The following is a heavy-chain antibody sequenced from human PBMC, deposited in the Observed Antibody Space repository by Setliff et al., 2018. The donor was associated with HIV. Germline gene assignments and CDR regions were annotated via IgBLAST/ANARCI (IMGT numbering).Heavy chain of an antibody. D-gene: IGHD5-12*01. J-gene: IGHJ3*02. CDR2: FDPEDGET. Sequence: GASVKVSCKASGGTFSSYAFNWVRQAPGQGLEWMGGFDPEDGETIYAQKFQGRVTMTEDTSTDTAYMELSSLRSEDTAVYYCATVAVDMKAFDIWGQGTMVTVSS. CDR3: ATVAVDMKAFDI. V-gene: IGHV1-24*01. CDR1: GGTFSSYA.